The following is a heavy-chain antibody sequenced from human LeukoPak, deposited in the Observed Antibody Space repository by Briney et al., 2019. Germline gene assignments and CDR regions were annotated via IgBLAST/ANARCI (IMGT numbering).Heavy chain of an antibody. CDR2: ISYDATNK. V-gene: IGHV3-30*03. J-gene: IGHJ4*02. CDR3: ARDQGVAAAGTWGSLDY. CDR1: GFTFSYYG. D-gene: IGHD6-13*01. Sequence: GGSLRLSCAASGFTFSYYGIHWVRQAPGKGLEWVAVISYDATNKYYTDSVKGRFTISRDNSKNTLYLQMNSLRAEDTAVYYCARDQGVAAAGTWGSLDYWGQGTLVTVSS.